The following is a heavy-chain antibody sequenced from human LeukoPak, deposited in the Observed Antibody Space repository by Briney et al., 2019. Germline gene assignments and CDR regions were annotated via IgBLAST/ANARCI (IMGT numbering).Heavy chain of an antibody. Sequence: SETLSLTCTVSGGSISSYYWSWIRQPPGKGLEWIGYIYYSGSTNYNPSLKSRVTISVDTSKNQFSLKLSSVTAADTAVYYCARDPGYYDSSGYFDYWGQGTLVTVSS. CDR3: ARDPGYYDSSGYFDY. J-gene: IGHJ4*02. CDR2: IYYSGST. V-gene: IGHV4-59*12. CDR1: GGSISSYY. D-gene: IGHD3-22*01.